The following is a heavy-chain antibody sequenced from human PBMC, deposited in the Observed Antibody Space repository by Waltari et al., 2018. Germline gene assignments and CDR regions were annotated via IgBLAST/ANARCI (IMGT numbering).Heavy chain of an antibody. V-gene: IGHV4-39*07. CDR2: LYHIGTT. Sequence: QLHLQESGPGLVMPSETLSLTCTVSAGFLTSSRHYRDWLRQSPGKALEWIGHLYHIGTTFYNPSLKSRVTMSLDPSKNQFSLKLSSVTAADTAVYYCARAMRYYDILTGPSDALDIWGQGTMVTVSS. CDR1: AGFLTSSRHY. D-gene: IGHD3-9*01. CDR3: ARAMRYYDILTGPSDALDI. J-gene: IGHJ3*02.